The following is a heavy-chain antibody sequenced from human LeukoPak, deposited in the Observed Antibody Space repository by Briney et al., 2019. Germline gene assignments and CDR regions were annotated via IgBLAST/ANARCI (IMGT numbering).Heavy chain of an antibody. CDR2: IYYSGST. Sequence: SGTLSLTCAVSGGSISSSSYYWGWIRQPPGKGLEWIGSIYYSGSTYYNPSLKSRVTISVDTSKNQFSLKLSSVTAADTAVYYCARSGYSSGWSFDYWGQGTLVTVSS. CDR1: GGSISSSSYY. J-gene: IGHJ4*02. V-gene: IGHV4-39*07. D-gene: IGHD6-19*01. CDR3: ARSGYSSGWSFDY.